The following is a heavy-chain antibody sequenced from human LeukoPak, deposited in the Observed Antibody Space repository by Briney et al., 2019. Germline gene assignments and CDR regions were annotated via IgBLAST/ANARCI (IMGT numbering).Heavy chain of an antibody. J-gene: IGHJ4*02. CDR3: ARGSVATPPSFNY. CDR2: MSGDGNHY. Sequence: GGSLRLSCAASGFTFSTSSMQWVRQAPGKGLEWVAVMSGDGNHYSYGDSVQGRLSISRDNSKNTLYLHMKSLRVEDTAFYYCARGSVATPPSFNYWGQGTLVTVSS. D-gene: IGHD2-15*01. V-gene: IGHV3-30-3*01. CDR1: GFTFSTSS.